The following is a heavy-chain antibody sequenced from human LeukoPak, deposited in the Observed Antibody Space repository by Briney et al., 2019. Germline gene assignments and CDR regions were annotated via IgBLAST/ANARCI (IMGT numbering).Heavy chain of an antibody. CDR2: IRQDGSEK. V-gene: IGHV3-7*01. CDR3: ATDRKVGTWDPRFDY. D-gene: IGHD4-23*01. CDR1: GFTFSSYW. Sequence: PGGSLRLSCAASGFTFSSYWMMWLRQAPGKGLEWVANIRQDGSEKNYVDSVKGRFTISRDNAKISLHLQMNSLRAEDTAVYYCATDRKVGTWDPRFDYWGQGTLVTVSS. J-gene: IGHJ4*02.